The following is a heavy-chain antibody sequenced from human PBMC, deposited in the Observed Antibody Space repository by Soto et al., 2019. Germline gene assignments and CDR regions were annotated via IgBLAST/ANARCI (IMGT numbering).Heavy chain of an antibody. CDR1: GFTFSSYS. D-gene: IGHD4-17*01. J-gene: IGHJ6*02. CDR2: ISSSSSTI. CDR3: ASRTTVTTYYGMDV. V-gene: IGHV3-48*02. Sequence: GGSLRLSCAASGFTFSSYSMNWVRQAPGKGLEWVSYISSSSSTIYYADSVKGRFTISRDNAKNSLYLQMNSLRDEDTAVYYCASRTTVTTYYGMDVWGQGTTVTVSS.